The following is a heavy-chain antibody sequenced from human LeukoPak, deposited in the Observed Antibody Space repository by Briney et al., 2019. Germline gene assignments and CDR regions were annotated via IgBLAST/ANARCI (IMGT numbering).Heavy chain of an antibody. CDR2: ISAYNGNT. CDR1: GYTFTSYG. Sequence: ASVKVSCKASGYTFTSYGISWVRQAPGQGLEWMGWISAYNGNTNYAQKLQGRVTMTTDTSTSTAYMELRSLRSDDTAVYYCAKDPPRAAWFSAGYTNYGDWGQGTLVTVSS. D-gene: IGHD4/OR15-4a*01. J-gene: IGHJ4*02. CDR3: AKDPPRAAWFSAGYTNYGD. V-gene: IGHV1-18*01.